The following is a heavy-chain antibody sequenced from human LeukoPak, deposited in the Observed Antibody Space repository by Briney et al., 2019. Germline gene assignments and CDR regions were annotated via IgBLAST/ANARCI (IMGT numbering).Heavy chain of an antibody. V-gene: IGHV4-4*08. CDR2: IYTSEIT. Sequence: SETLSLTCTVSGGSISSYYWSWIRQPPGKGLEWIGYIYTSEITNYNPSLKSRVTISVDTSKNQFSLKPTSVTAADTAVYYCARRLDDWGQGTLVTVSS. CDR1: GGSISSYY. CDR3: ARRLDD. J-gene: IGHJ4*02.